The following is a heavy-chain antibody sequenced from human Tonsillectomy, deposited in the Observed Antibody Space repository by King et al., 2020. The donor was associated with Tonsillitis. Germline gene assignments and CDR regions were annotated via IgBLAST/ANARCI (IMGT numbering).Heavy chain of an antibody. CDR1: GFTFRSYS. V-gene: IGHV3-21*01. CDR2: ISFGSDYI. D-gene: IGHD6-19*01. J-gene: IGHJ4*02. Sequence: VQLVESGGGLVKPGGSLRLSCAGSGFTFRSYSMSWVRQAPGKGPEWVSSISFGSDYIYYADSVKGRFTISRDNAENSLNLQMSSLRAEDTAVYYCARGIAVPDPFDCWGQGTLVIVPS. CDR3: ARGIAVPDPFDC.